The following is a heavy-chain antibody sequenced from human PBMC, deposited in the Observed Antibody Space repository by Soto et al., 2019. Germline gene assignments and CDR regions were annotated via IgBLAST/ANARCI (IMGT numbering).Heavy chain of an antibody. CDR2: IYWDDDK. Sequence: QITLKESGPTLVKPTQTLTLTFTFSGFSLSTSGVGVGWIRQPPGKALQWLALIYWDDDKRYSPSLKSRLTITKDTPKNQVVLTMTNMDPVDTATYYCAHTYYDFWSGAPRLSSIDYWVQGTLVTVSS. J-gene: IGHJ4*02. CDR3: AHTYYDFWSGAPRLSSIDY. V-gene: IGHV2-5*02. CDR1: GFSLSTSGVG. D-gene: IGHD3-3*01.